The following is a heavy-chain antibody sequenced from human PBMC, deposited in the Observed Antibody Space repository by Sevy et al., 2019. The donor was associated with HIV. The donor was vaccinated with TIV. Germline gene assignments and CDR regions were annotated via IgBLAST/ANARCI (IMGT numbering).Heavy chain of an antibody. Sequence: SGPTLVKPTQTLTLTCTFSGFSLSTSGVGVGWIRQPPGKALEWLALIYWDDDKRYSPSLKSRLTITKDTSKNQVVLTMTNMDPVDTATYYCAHSVGGGDCYQTPCYYFDYWGQGTLVTVSS. V-gene: IGHV2-5*02. CDR1: GFSLSTSGVG. D-gene: IGHD2-21*01. CDR2: IYWDDDK. CDR3: AHSVGGGDCYQTPCYYFDY. J-gene: IGHJ4*02.